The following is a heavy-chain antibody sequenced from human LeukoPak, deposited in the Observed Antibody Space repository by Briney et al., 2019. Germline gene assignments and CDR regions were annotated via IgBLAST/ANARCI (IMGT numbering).Heavy chain of an antibody. CDR1: GYTFTNFG. Sequence: ASVKVSCKASGYTFTNFGISWVRQAPGQGLEWMGCISAYNGNTNYVQKFQGRVSMTTDTSTTTAYMELRSLRSDDTAVYYCARGQESWLQFPLSDWGQGTLVTVSS. D-gene: IGHD5-24*01. CDR3: ARGQESWLQFPLSD. J-gene: IGHJ4*02. CDR2: ISAYNGNT. V-gene: IGHV1-18*01.